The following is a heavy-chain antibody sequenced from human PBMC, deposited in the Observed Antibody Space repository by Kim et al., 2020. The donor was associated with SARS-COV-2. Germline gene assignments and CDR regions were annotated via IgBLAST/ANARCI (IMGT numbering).Heavy chain of an antibody. CDR1: GGSISSYY. D-gene: IGHD4-17*01. V-gene: IGHV4-59*01. CDR3: ARENGDYYDRSIDY. Sequence: SETLSLTCTVSGGSISSYYWSWIRQPPGKGLDWIGYIYYSGSTNYNPSLKSRVTISVDTSKNQFSLKLSSVTAADTAVYYCARENGDYYDRSIDYWGQGTLVTVSS. J-gene: IGHJ4*02. CDR2: IYYSGST.